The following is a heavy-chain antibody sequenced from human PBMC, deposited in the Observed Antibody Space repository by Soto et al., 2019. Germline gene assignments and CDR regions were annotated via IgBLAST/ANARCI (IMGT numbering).Heavy chain of an antibody. CDR2: IYSGGST. CDR1: GFIVSSNY. D-gene: IGHD6-6*01. V-gene: IGHV3-66*01. J-gene: IGHJ1*01. Sequence: EVQLVESGGGLVQPGGSLRLSCAASGFIVSSNYMSWVRQAPGKGLEWVSVIYSGGSTYYADSVKGRFTISRDNSKNTLYLQMNSLRAEDTAVYYCAKSSSSLYFQHWGQGTLVTVSS. CDR3: AKSSSSLYFQH.